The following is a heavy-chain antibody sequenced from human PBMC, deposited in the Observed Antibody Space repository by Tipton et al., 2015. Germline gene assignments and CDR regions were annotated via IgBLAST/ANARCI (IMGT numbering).Heavy chain of an antibody. V-gene: IGHV4-38-2*02. CDR2: ISHSGNT. J-gene: IGHJ6*02. Sequence: TLSLTCDVSGYSISSDYYWDWIRQPPGKGLEWIGSISHSGNTYYNPSLKSRVTMSRDTSKNQFSLKLTSVTAADTAVYYCARDLEHGMDVWGHGTTVTVSS. CDR3: ARDLEHGMDV. CDR1: GYSISSDYY. D-gene: IGHD5-24*01.